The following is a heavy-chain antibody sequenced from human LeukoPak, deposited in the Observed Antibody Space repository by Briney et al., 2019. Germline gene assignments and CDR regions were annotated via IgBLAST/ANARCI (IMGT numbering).Heavy chain of an antibody. CDR1: GFSFDTYW. Sequence: GGSLRLSCAASGFSFDTYWTHWVRQSSGEGLVWVSRISSDGTNTAYADSVKDRFTISRDNAKNTMYLQMSSLRAEDTAVYYCARESYYDSGAYYGGYDAFDIWGQGTMVTVSS. D-gene: IGHD3-22*01. CDR3: ARESYYDSGAYYGGYDAFDI. J-gene: IGHJ3*02. V-gene: IGHV3-74*01. CDR2: ISSDGTNT.